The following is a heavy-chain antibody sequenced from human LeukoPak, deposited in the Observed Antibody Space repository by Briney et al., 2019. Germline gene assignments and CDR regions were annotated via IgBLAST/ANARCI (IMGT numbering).Heavy chain of an antibody. Sequence: GGSLRLSCAASGFTFSSYAMSWVRQAPGKGLEWVSAISGSGGSTYYADSVKGRFTISRDNSKNTLYLQMNSLRAEDTAVYYCARDGIIAAAGQRAFDYWGQGTLVTVSS. J-gene: IGHJ4*02. CDR1: GFTFSSYA. V-gene: IGHV3-23*01. D-gene: IGHD6-13*01. CDR3: ARDGIIAAAGQRAFDY. CDR2: ISGSGGST.